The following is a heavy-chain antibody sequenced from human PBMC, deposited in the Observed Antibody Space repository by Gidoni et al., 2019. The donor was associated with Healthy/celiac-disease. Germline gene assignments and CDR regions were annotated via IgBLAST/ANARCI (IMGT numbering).Heavy chain of an antibody. J-gene: IGHJ5*02. D-gene: IGHD6-13*01. CDR3: AKGGGSSWSNWFDP. CDR1: GFTFSSYA. Sequence: EVQLLESGGGLVQPGGSLRLSCAASGFTFSSYAMSWVRQAPGKGLGWVSVIRGSGGNPYYADSVKGRFTISRDNSKNTLYLQMNSLRAEDTAVYYCAKGGGSSWSNWFDPWGQGTLVTVSS. CDR2: IRGSGGNP. V-gene: IGHV3-23*01.